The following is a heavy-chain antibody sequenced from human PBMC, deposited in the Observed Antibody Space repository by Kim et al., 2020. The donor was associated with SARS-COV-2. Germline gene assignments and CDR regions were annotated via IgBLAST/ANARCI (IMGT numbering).Heavy chain of an antibody. J-gene: IGHJ5*02. CDR3: TRRYMFTDNL. CDR2: IRTKTYGGTA. D-gene: IGHD5-18*01. CDR1: GFTLGDYA. V-gene: IGHV3-49*03. Sequence: GGSLRLSCTASGFTLGDYAVSWFRQAPGKGLEWLGFIRTKTYGGTAEYAASVKGRFTISRDDSRNIAYLQMNSLKSEDTAVYFCTRRYMFTDNLCDQGTL.